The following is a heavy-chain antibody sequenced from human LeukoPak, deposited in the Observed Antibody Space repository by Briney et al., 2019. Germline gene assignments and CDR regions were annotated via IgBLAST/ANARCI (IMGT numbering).Heavy chain of an antibody. CDR1: GGSINNYY. D-gene: IGHD3-22*01. Sequence: PSETLSLTCTVSGGSINNYYWSWIRQPAGKGLEWIGLIYSSGSTSYNPSLKSRVTMSVDTSKKQFSLRLSSVTAADTAVYYCARTPIYYFDNSGYYNWGQGTLVTVSS. CDR3: ARTPIYYFDNSGYYN. J-gene: IGHJ4*02. CDR2: IYSSGST. V-gene: IGHV4-4*07.